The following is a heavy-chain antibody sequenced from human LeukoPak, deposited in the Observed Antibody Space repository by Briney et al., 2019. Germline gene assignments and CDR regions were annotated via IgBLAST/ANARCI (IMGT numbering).Heavy chain of an antibody. CDR3: ASRGSSGWYSDY. J-gene: IGHJ4*02. CDR1: GGSIIRSNW. CDR2: IYHSGST. D-gene: IGHD6-19*01. V-gene: IGHV4-4*02. Sequence: SGTLSLTWAVSGGSIIRSNWWSGVRQPPGKGLEWFGEIYHSGSTNYNPSLKSRVTISVDKSKNQFSLKLSSVTAADTAVYYCASRGSSGWYSDYWGQGTLVTVSS.